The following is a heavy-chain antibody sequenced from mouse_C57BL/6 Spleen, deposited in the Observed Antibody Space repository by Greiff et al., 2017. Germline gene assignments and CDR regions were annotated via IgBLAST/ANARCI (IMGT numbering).Heavy chain of an antibody. CDR3: AMITTVVAPDV. D-gene: IGHD1-1*01. Sequence: VQLQQSGAELVKPGASVKVSCKASGYTFTSYWMHWVKQRPGQGLEWIGRIHPSDSDTNYNQKFKGKATLTVDKSSSTAYMQLSSLTSEDSAVYYCAMITTVVAPDVWGTGTTVTVSS. CDR1: GYTFTSYW. V-gene: IGHV1-74*01. CDR2: IHPSDSDT. J-gene: IGHJ1*03.